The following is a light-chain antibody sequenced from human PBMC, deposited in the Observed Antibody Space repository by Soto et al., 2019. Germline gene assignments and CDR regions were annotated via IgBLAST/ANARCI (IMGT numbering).Light chain of an antibody. CDR3: QQYGSSLWT. V-gene: IGKV3-20*01. CDR1: QSVSSSY. CDR2: GAS. Sequence: EIVLTQSPGTLSLSPGERATLSCRASQSVSSSYLAWYQQKPGQAPRLLIYGASSRATGIPDRFSGSGSGTDVTLTIIRLEPEDFSVYYCQQYGSSLWTFGQGTKVEIK. J-gene: IGKJ1*01.